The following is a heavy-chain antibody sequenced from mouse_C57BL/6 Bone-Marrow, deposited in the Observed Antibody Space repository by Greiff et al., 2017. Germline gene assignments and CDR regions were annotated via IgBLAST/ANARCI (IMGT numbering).Heavy chain of an antibody. V-gene: IGHV2-9*01. CDR2: IWGGGST. J-gene: IGHJ4*01. D-gene: IGHD2-2*01. CDR1: GFSLTSYG. CDR3: AKHVAFNYGWMDY. Sequence: VKLVASGPGLVAPSQSLSITCTVSGFSLTSYGVDWVRQPPGKGLEWLGVIWGGGSTHYTSALMSRLSISKDNSKSQVFLKMNSLQTDDTAMYYCAKHVAFNYGWMDYWGQGTSVTVSS.